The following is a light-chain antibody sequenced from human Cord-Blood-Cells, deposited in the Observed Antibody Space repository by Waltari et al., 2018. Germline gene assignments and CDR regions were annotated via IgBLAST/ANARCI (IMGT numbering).Light chain of an antibody. V-gene: IGKV1-27*01. Sequence: DIQMTQSPSSLSASVGDRVTITCRASRGISNYLALYQQKPGKVPKLLIYAASTFQSWVPSRFSGSGSGTYFTLTISSLQPEDVATYYCQKYNSAPRTFGQGTKVEIK. CDR2: AAS. CDR1: RGISNY. J-gene: IGKJ1*01. CDR3: QKYNSAPRT.